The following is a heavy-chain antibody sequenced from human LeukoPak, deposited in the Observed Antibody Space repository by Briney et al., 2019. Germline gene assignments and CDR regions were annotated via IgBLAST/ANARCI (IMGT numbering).Heavy chain of an antibody. D-gene: IGHD4-23*01. J-gene: IGHJ5*02. V-gene: IGHV4-34*01. Sequence: SETLSLTCAVYGGSFSGYYWSWIRQPPVKGLEWIGEINHSGSTNYNPSLKSRVTISVDTSKNQFSLKLSSVTAADTAVYYCALARWWFDPWGQGTLVTVSS. CDR2: INHSGST. CDR3: ALARWWFDP. CDR1: GGSFSGYY.